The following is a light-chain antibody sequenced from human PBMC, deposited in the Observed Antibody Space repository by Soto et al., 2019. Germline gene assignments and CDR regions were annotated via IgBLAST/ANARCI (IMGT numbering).Light chain of an antibody. V-gene: IGLV2-14*01. CDR1: SSDVGGYNY. J-gene: IGLJ3*02. CDR3: SSYRSSSTHWV. Sequence: QSALTQPASVSGSPGQSITISCTGTSSDVGGYNYVSWYQQHPGKVPKLMIYDVSNRPSGVSNRFSGSKSGNTASLTISGLQADDEADYYCSSYRSSSTHWVFGGGTKDTVL. CDR2: DVS.